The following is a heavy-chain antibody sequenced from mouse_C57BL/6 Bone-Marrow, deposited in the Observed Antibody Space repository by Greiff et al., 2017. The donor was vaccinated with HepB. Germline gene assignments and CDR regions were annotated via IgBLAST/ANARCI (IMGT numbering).Heavy chain of an antibody. J-gene: IGHJ3*01. CDR3: ARKPAQATFAWFAY. CDR1: GFSLTSYG. V-gene: IGHV2-2*01. Sequence: VQLKQSGPGLVQPSQSLSITCTVSGFSLTSYGVHWVRQSPGKGLEWLGVIWSGGSTDYNAAFISRLSISKDNSKSQVFFKMNSLQADDTAIYYCARKPAQATFAWFAYWGQGTLVTVSA. CDR2: IWSGGST. D-gene: IGHD3-2*02.